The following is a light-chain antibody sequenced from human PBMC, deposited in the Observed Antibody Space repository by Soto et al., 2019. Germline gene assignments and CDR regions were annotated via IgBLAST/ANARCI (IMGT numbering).Light chain of an antibody. V-gene: IGLV4-69*01. J-gene: IGLJ2*01. CDR1: SGHSSYA. Sequence: QPVLTQSPSASASLGASVKLTCTLSSGHSSYAIAWHQQQPEKGPRYLMKLNSDGSHSKGDGIPDRFSGSSSGAERYLTISSLQSEDEADDYWQTCGTAVVVFCGG. CDR3: QTCGTAVVV. CDR2: LNSDGSH.